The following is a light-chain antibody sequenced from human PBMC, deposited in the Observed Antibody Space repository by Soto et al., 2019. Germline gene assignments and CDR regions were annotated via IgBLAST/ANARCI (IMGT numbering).Light chain of an antibody. CDR3: LSHTTSRTYV. CDR1: SSDIGAYEY. V-gene: IGLV2-14*03. J-gene: IGLJ1*01. Sequence: QSVLTQPASVSGSPGQSITISCSGTSSDIGAYEYVSWYQQHPGKPPKLMIYNVNNRPSGVSYRFSGSKSGSTASLTISRLQTEDEADYYCLSHTTSRTYVFGPGTKVTVL. CDR2: NVN.